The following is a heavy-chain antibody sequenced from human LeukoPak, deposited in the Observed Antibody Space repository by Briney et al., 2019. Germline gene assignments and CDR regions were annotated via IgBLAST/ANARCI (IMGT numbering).Heavy chain of an antibody. Sequence: SETLSLTCTVSGGSISRGSYFWGWIRQPPGRGLEWIGSIYYSGSTYYNPSLKSRVTISVDTSKNQFSLKLSSVTAADTAVYYCARGSQITMVKDWGQGTLVTVSS. CDR2: IYYSGST. CDR1: GGSISRGSYF. V-gene: IGHV4-39*07. CDR3: ARGSQITMVKD. D-gene: IGHD3-10*01. J-gene: IGHJ4*02.